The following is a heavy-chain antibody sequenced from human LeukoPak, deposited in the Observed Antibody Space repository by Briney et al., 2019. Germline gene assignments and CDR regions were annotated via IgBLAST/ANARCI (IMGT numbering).Heavy chain of an antibody. J-gene: IGHJ4*02. Sequence: LRLSCAASGFTFSSYGMHWVRQAPGKGLEWIGYIYHSGSTYYNPSLKSRVTISVDRSKNQFSLKLSSVTAADTAVYYCARDIRHGRSNRLFDYWGQGTLVTVSS. V-gene: IGHV4-30-2*01. CDR3: ARDIRHGRSNRLFDY. D-gene: IGHD2-21*01. CDR2: IYHSGST. CDR1: GFTFSSYG.